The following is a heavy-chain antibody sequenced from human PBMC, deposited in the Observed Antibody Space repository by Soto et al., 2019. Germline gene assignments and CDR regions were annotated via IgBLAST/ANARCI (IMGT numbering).Heavy chain of an antibody. V-gene: IGHV1-69*13. CDR2: IIPIFGTA. Sequence: ASVKVSCKASGGTFSSYAISWVRQAPGQGLEWMGGIIPIFGTANYAQKFQGRVTITADESTSTAYMELSSPRSEDTAVYYCARTTYYDFWSGYYNDNYYYYYGMDVWGQGTTVTVSS. CDR1: GGTFSSYA. J-gene: IGHJ6*02. D-gene: IGHD3-3*01. CDR3: ARTTYYDFWSGYYNDNYYYYYGMDV.